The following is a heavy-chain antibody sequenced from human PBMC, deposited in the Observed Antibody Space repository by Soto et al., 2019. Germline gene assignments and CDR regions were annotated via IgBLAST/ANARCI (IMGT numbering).Heavy chain of an antibody. CDR1: GFTFGAYW. V-gene: IGHV3-7*01. CDR2: MNQDGSER. CDR3: ATMRGYPNYSYYYMDV. D-gene: IGHD3-3*01. Sequence: GGSLRLSCGASGFTFGAYWVTWVRQAPGKGLEWVANMNQDGSERYYVDSVKGRFTISRDNAKNSLYLQMNSLRAEDTAVYYCATMRGYPNYSYYYMDVWGEGTTVTVSS. J-gene: IGHJ6*03.